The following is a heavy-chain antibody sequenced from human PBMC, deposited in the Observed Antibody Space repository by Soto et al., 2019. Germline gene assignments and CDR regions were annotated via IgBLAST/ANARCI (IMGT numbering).Heavy chain of an antibody. D-gene: IGHD1-26*01. Sequence: GGSLRLSCAASGFTFSSSWMSWVRQAPGKGLEWVAIINEDGSGTYLVDSVKGRFTISRDNAKNSLYLQMSDLRAEDTGVYHCARGGWENDWGQGTLVTVSS. V-gene: IGHV3-7*03. CDR3: ARGGWEND. CDR1: GFTFSSSW. CDR2: INEDGSGT. J-gene: IGHJ1*01.